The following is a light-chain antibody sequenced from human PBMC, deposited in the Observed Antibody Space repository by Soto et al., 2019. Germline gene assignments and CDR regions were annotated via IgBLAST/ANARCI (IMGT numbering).Light chain of an antibody. CDR3: QQYGSSGT. Sequence: EIVMTQSSVTLSVSPGERATLSCRASQSVSSDLAWYQQKPGQAPRLLIYGASTRATGIPDRFSGSGSGTDFTLTISRLEPEDFAVYYCQQYGSSGTFGQGTKVDIK. CDR2: GAS. J-gene: IGKJ1*01. V-gene: IGKV3-20*01. CDR1: QSVSSD.